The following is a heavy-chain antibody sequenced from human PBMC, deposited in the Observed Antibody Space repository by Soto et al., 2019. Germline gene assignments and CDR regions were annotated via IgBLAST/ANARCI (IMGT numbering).Heavy chain of an antibody. V-gene: IGHV3-23*01. CDR3: TTDGSSSAREDYYYYYGMDV. D-gene: IGHD6-6*01. CDR1: EFDFSNYA. Sequence: VQLLESGGGLIQPGGSLRLSCAASEFDFSNYAMGWVRQAPGKGLEWVSHITASGATTYYADSVKGRFTISRDNSKNTLYLQMNSLKTEDTAVYYCTTDGSSSAREDYYYYYGMDVWGQGTTVTVSS. J-gene: IGHJ6*02. CDR2: ITASGATT.